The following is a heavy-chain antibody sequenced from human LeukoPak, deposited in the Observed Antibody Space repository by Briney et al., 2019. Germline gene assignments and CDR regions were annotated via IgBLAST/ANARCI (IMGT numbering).Heavy chain of an antibody. CDR3: ARKAITVTTFDY. D-gene: IGHD4-17*01. V-gene: IGHV3-21*01. CDR1: GFTFSSYS. J-gene: IGHJ4*02. Sequence: KSGGSLRLSCAASGFTFSSYSMNWVRQAPGKGLEWVSSISSSSSYIYYADSVKGRFTISRDNAKNSLYLQMNSLRGEDTAVYYCARKAITVTTFDYWGQGTLVTVSS. CDR2: ISSSSSYI.